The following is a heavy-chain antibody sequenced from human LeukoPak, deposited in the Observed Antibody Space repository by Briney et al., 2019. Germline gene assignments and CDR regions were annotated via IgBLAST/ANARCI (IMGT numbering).Heavy chain of an antibody. CDR2: IYYSGST. D-gene: IGHD3-9*01. CDR3: ARSDILTGYLFDY. CDR1: GGSISSGDYY. V-gene: IGHV4-30-4*01. Sequence: LQTLSLTCTVSGGSISSGDYYWSWIRQPPGKGLEWIGYIYYSGSTYYNPSLKSRVTISVDTSKNQFSLKLSSVTAADTAVYYCARSDILTGYLFDYWGQGTLVTVSS. J-gene: IGHJ4*02.